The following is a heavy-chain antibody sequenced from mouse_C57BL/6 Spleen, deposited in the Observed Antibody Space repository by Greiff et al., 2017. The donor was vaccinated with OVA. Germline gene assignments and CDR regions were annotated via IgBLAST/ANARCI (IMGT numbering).Heavy chain of an antibody. Sequence: QVQLQQPGAELVKPGASVKMSCKASGYTFTSYWITWVKQRPGQGLEWIGDIYPGSGSTNYNEKFKSKATLTVDTSSSTAYMQLSSLTSEDSAVYYCARERNDYSWFAYWGQGTLVTVSA. CDR2: IYPGSGST. CDR3: ARERNDYSWFAY. V-gene: IGHV1-55*01. J-gene: IGHJ3*01. D-gene: IGHD2-4*01. CDR1: GYTFTSYW.